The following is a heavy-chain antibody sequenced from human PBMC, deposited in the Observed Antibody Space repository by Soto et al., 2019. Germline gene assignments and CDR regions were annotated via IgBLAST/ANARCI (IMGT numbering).Heavy chain of an antibody. CDR3: ARAGPVSVDYYYYYMDV. Sequence: SETLSLTCAVYGGSFSGYYWGWIRQPPWKGLEWIGEINHSGSTNYNPSLKSRVTISVDTSKNQFSLKLSSVTAADTAVYYCARAGPVSVDYYYYYMDVWGKGTTVTVSS. D-gene: IGHD7-27*01. CDR2: INHSGST. V-gene: IGHV4-34*01. CDR1: GGSFSGYY. J-gene: IGHJ6*03.